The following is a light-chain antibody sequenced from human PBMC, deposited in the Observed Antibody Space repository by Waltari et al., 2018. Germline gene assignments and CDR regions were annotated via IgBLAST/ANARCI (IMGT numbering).Light chain of an antibody. J-gene: IGKJ2*01. CDR1: QSLLYTSNNKNY. CDR2: WAS. CDR3: QQYYTTQYT. Sequence: DIVMTQSPDSLAVSLGERATINCKSTQSLLYTSNNKNYLAWFQRKPGQPPKLLICWASTRESGVPDRFSGSGSGTDFTLTISSLQTEDVAVYYCQQYYTTQYTFGQGTKLEI. V-gene: IGKV4-1*01.